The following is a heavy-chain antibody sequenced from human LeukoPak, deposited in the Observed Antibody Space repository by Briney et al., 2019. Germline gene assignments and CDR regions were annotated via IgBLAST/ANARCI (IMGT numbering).Heavy chain of an antibody. V-gene: IGHV3-48*04. CDR1: GFTFTGHN. J-gene: IGHJ4*02. CDR2: ASISSGTI. CDR3: ARAMSTFGGVRNYFDS. D-gene: IGHD3-16*01. Sequence: GGSLRLSCAASGFTFTGHNMNWVHQAPGKGLEWVSFASISSGTIYYADSVKGRFSISRDNAKSSLDLQMNSLRAEDTAVYYCARAMSTFGGVRNYFDSWGQGTLVTVSS.